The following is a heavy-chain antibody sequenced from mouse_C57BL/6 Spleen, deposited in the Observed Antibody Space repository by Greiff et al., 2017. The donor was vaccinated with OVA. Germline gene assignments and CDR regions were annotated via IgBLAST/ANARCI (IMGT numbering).Heavy chain of an antibody. V-gene: IGHV5-17*01. CDR2: ISSGSSTI. CDR3: ARRVGLNYFDY. Sequence: DVKLVESGGGLVKPGGSLKLSCAASGFTFSDYGMHWVRQAPEKGLEWVAYISSGSSTIYYADTVKGRFTISRDNAKNTLFLRMTSLRSEDTAMYYCARRVGLNYFDYWGQGTTLTVSS. D-gene: IGHD4-1*01. CDR1: GFTFSDYG. J-gene: IGHJ2*01.